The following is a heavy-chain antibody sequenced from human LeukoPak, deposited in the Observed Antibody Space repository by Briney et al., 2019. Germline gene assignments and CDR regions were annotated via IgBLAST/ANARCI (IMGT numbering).Heavy chain of an antibody. Sequence: GASVKVSCKASGGTFSSYAISWVRQAPGQGLEWMGGIIPIFGTANYAQKFQGRVTITADKSTSTAYMELSSLRSEDTAVYYCARGLGSYYYDSSGYSPFDYWGQGTLVTVSS. J-gene: IGHJ4*02. CDR3: ARGLGSYYYDSSGYSPFDY. D-gene: IGHD3-22*01. CDR2: IIPIFGTA. V-gene: IGHV1-69*06. CDR1: GGTFSSYA.